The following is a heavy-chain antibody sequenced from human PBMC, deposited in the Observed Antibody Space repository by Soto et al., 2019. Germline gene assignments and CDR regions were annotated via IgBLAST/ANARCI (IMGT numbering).Heavy chain of an antibody. Sequence: QVQLLESGGGVVKPGRSLRLSCAASGFTFSSYAMQWVRQAPGKGLEWVAVISYDGSNKYYADSVKGRFTISRDNSKNTLYLQMNSLRAEDTAVYYCARPDYGSGSYPDYWGQGTLVTVSS. CDR2: ISYDGSNK. D-gene: IGHD3-10*01. V-gene: IGHV3-30-3*01. J-gene: IGHJ4*02. CDR3: ARPDYGSGSYPDY. CDR1: GFTFSSYA.